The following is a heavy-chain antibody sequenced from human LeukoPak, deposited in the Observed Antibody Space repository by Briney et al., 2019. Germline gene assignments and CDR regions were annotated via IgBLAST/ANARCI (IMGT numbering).Heavy chain of an antibody. CDR2: INPNSGGT. D-gene: IGHD5-12*01. Sequence: GASVKVSCKASGYTFTGYYMHWVRQAPGQGLEWMGWINPNSGGTNYAQKFQGRVTMTRDTSISTAYMELSRLRSDDTAVYYCARAGHSGYDRPHYFDYWGQGTLVTVSS. V-gene: IGHV1-2*02. CDR1: GYTFTGYY. CDR3: ARAGHSGYDRPHYFDY. J-gene: IGHJ4*02.